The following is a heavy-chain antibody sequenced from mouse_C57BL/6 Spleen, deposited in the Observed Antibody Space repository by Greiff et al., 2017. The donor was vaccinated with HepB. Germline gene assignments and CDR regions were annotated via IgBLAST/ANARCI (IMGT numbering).Heavy chain of an antibody. J-gene: IGHJ2*01. Sequence: EVKLEESGPGLVKPSQSLSLTCSVTGYSITSGYYWNWIRQFPGNKLEWMGYKSYDGSNNYNPSLKNRISITRDTSKNQFFLKLNSVTTEDTATYYCARDGKGFDYWGQGTTLTVSS. CDR1: GYSITSGYY. D-gene: IGHD1-1*01. CDR3: ARDGKGFDY. CDR2: KSYDGSN. V-gene: IGHV3-6*01.